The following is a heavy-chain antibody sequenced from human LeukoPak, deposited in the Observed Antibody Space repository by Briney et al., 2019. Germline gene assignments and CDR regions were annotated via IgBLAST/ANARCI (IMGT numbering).Heavy chain of an antibody. CDR1: GFTFSSYS. CDR3: ARDSFAFDI. CDR2: IKQDGGEK. J-gene: IGHJ3*02. Sequence: GGSLKLSCAASGFTFSSYSMNWVRQAPGKGLEWVANIKQDGGEKYYVDSVKGRFTISRDNAKNSLYLQMNSLRAEDTAVYYCARDSFAFDIWGQGTMVTVSS. V-gene: IGHV3-7*01.